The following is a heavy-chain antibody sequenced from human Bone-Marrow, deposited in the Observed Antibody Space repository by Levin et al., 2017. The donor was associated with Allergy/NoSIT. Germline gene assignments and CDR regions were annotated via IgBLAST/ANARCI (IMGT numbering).Heavy chain of an antibody. D-gene: IGHD1-1*01. CDR1: GFSFDTYW. V-gene: IGHV3-7*01. J-gene: IGHJ4*02. Sequence: PGESLKISCAASGFSFDTYWMSWVRQAPGKGLEWVANIKQDGTEKYYVDSVKGRFIVSRDNAENSLSLQMNSLRAEDTAMYYCARLPWWNGHWGQGTLVTVSS. CDR3: ARLPWWNGH. CDR2: IKQDGTEK.